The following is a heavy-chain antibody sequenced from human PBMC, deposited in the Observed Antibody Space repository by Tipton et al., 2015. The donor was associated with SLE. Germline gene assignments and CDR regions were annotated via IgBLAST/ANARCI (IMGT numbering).Heavy chain of an antibody. D-gene: IGHD4-17*01. CDR3: ARGSDGEYVRYFDV. Sequence: TLSLTCTVSGGSICFDYWCWFRQSAGRGLEWIGRIYSSGDRDYNPSPRSRVTMSIDASQNRVSLRLKSVSAADTAVYYCARGSDGEYVRYFDVWGPGTLVTVSS. CDR2: IYSSGDR. J-gene: IGHJ2*01. V-gene: IGHV4-4*07. CDR1: GGSICFDY.